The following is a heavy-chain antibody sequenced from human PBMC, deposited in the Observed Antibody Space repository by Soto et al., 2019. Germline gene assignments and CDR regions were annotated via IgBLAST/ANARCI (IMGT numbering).Heavy chain of an antibody. CDR3: ARWGDYYDSSGYYHNLDY. CDR2: IIPIFGTA. D-gene: IGHD3-22*01. Sequence: QVQLVQSGAEVKKPGSSVKVSCKASGGTFSSYAISWVRQAPGQGLEWMGGIIPIFGTANYAQKFQGSVTITADESTSTAYMELSSLRSEDTAVYDCARWGDYYDSSGYYHNLDYWGQGTLVTVSS. J-gene: IGHJ4*02. V-gene: IGHV1-69*01. CDR1: GGTFSSYA.